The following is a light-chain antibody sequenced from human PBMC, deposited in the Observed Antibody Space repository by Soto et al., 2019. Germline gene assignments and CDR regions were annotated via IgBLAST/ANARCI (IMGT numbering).Light chain of an antibody. CDR2: AAA. CDR1: QRISSF. V-gene: IGKV1-39*01. J-gene: IGKJ1*01. CDR3: QQSYSTPRT. Sequence: DIQMTQSPSSLSAPVGDRVAITCRASQRISSFLNWYQQKPGKAPMVLVYAAATLQRGVPSRLSGSGSGTAFTLTISSLQPEDFATYYCQQSYSTPRTFGQGTKVDIK.